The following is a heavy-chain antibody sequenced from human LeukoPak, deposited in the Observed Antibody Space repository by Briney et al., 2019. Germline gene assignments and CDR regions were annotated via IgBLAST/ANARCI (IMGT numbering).Heavy chain of an antibody. V-gene: IGHV4-4*07. D-gene: IGHD3-10*01. CDR2: IYTSGST. J-gene: IGHJ5*02. CDR3: ARDRYYGSGNNWLDP. CDR1: GGSISGYY. Sequence: SETLFFTCTVSGGSISGYYWSWVRQPAGKGLEWIGRIYTSGSTTYNPSLKSRVTMSVDTSKNHFSLKLNSVTAADTAMYYCARDRYYGSGNNWLDPWGQGTLVTVSS.